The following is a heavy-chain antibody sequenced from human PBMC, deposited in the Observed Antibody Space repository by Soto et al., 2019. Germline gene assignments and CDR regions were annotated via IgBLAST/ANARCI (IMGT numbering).Heavy chain of an antibody. V-gene: IGHV3-23*01. J-gene: IGHJ4*02. Sequence: PGGSLRLSCAASGLTFSSYAMSWVRQAPGKGLEWVSAISGSSLGTYYADSVKGRFTISRDNSKNTPYLQMNSLRVEDTALYYCASGGYCASASCRPTYFDYWGQGIPVTVSS. CDR2: ISGSSLGT. CDR1: GLTFSSYA. D-gene: IGHD2-2*01. CDR3: ASGGYCASASCRPTYFDY.